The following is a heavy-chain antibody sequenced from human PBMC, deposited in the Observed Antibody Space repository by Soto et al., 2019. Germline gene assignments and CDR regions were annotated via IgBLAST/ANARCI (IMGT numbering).Heavy chain of an antibody. CDR1: GGTFSSYA. D-gene: IGHD7-27*01. J-gene: IGHJ3*02. Sequence: QVQLVQSGAEVKKPGSSVKVSCKASGGTFSSYAISWVRQAPGQGLEWMGGIIPIFGTANYAQKFQGRVTNTADESPKTGYMELSNLRSEEKAVYYRGGQLGKQGAFDIWGQGTMVTVSS. CDR3: GGQLGKQGAFDI. CDR2: IIPIFGTA. V-gene: IGHV1-69*12.